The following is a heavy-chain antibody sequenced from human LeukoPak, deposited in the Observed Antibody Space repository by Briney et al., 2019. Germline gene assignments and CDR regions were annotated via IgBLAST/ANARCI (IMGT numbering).Heavy chain of an antibody. CDR2: IKQDGSEK. Sequence: PGGSLRLSCAASGFTFSSYSMNWVRQAPGKGLEWVANIKQDGSEKYYVDSVKGRFTISRDNAKNSLYLQMNSLRAEDTAVYYCARDNVNWNYHFDYWGQGTLVTVSS. CDR3: ARDNVNWNYHFDY. J-gene: IGHJ4*01. V-gene: IGHV3-7*01. D-gene: IGHD1-7*01. CDR1: GFTFSSYS.